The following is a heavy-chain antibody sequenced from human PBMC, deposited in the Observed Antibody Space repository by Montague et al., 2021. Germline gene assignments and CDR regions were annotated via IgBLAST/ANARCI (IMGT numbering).Heavy chain of an antibody. Sequence: TGSSYYSPSLKSRVTISVDTSKNQFSLRLSAVTAADTAVYYCARSLYCIGGSCYSGFDPGGKGTLGNVSS. J-gene: IGHJ5*02. D-gene: IGHD2-15*01. CDR2: TGSS. V-gene: IGHV4-39*01. CDR3: ARSLYCIGGSCYSGFDP.